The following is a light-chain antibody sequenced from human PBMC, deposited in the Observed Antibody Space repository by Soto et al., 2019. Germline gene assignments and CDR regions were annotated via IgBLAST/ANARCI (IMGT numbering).Light chain of an antibody. CDR2: KVP. CDR1: HSLVYSDGNTY. Sequence: DVVMTQSPLSLPVTLGQPASISCRSTHSLVYSDGNTYLNWFQQRPGQSPRRLIYKVPDRDSGVTDRFSGSGSGTDFALKITRVEAEDFAVYYCQQHGISPITFGQGTRL. V-gene: IGKV2-30*01. CDR3: QQHGISPIT. J-gene: IGKJ5*01.